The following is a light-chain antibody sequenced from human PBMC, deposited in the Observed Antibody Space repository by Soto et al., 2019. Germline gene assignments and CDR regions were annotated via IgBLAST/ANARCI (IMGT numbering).Light chain of an antibody. CDR1: QSISSY. CDR3: QQSYSPLIT. J-gene: IGKJ5*01. V-gene: IGKV1-39*01. Sequence: DIQMTQSPSSLSASVGDRVTITCRASQSISSYLNWYQQKPGKVPKLLIFAASALQSGVPSRFSASGSGTDFTLTISSLQPEDFATYYCQQSYSPLITFGQGTRLEIK. CDR2: AAS.